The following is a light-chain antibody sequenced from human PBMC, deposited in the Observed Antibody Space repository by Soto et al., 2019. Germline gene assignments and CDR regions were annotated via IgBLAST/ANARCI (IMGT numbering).Light chain of an antibody. Sequence: QSVLTQPASVSGSPGQSITISCTGTSSDVGGYKFVSWYQQHPGKAHKLIIYEVSNRPSGVSNRFSGSKSGNTASLTISGLQAEDEADYYCSSYTTANTYVFGTGTKVTVL. CDR1: SSDVGGYKF. J-gene: IGLJ1*01. CDR3: SSYTTANTYV. CDR2: EVS. V-gene: IGLV2-14*01.